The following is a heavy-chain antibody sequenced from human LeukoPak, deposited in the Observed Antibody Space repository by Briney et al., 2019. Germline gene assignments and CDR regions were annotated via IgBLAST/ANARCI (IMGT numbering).Heavy chain of an antibody. CDR1: GGSISSYY. V-gene: IGHV4-59*12. CDR2: IYYSGST. J-gene: IGHJ4*02. D-gene: IGHD2-8*01. Sequence: PSETLSLTCTVSGGSISSYYWSWIRQPPGKGLEWIGYIYYSGSTNYNPSLKSRVTISVDTSKNQFSLKLSSVTAADTAVYYCARVQYCTNGVCSLHFDYWGQGTLVTVSS. CDR3: ARVQYCTNGVCSLHFDY.